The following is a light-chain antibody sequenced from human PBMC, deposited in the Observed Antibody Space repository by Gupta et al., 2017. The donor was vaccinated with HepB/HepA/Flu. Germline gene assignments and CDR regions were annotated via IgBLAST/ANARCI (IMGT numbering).Light chain of an antibody. Sequence: DIQLTQSPSFLSASVGDRVTITCRASQGIGTYLAWYQQKPGRAPNVLIYDASTLQSGVPSRFSGSGSETEFTLTISCLQPEDFATYFCQQLDSFPGTFGQGTKVEIK. CDR3: QQLDSFPGT. J-gene: IGKJ1*01. CDR2: DAS. CDR1: QGIGTY. V-gene: IGKV1-9*01.